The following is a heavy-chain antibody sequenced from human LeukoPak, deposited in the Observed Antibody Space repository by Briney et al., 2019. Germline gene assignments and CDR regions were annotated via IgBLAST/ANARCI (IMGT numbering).Heavy chain of an antibody. CDR3: ARVTDYTMGGTAFDI. Sequence: SVKVSCKASGGTFSSYAISWVRQAPGQGLEWMGGIIPIFGTANYAQKFQGRVTISADDSTTTAYMELSSLRSEDTAVSYCARVTDYTMGGTAFDIWGQGTMVTVSS. J-gene: IGHJ3*02. CDR1: GGTFSSYA. CDR2: IIPIFGTA. V-gene: IGHV1-69*13. D-gene: IGHD4-11*01.